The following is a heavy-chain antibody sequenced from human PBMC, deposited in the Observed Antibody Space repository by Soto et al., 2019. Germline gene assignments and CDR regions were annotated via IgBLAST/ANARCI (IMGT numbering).Heavy chain of an antibody. J-gene: IGHJ4*02. CDR1: GGTFSSYA. CDR2: IIPIFGTA. V-gene: IGHV1-69*13. Sequence: GASVKVSCKASGGTFSSYAISWVRQAPGQGLEWMGGIIPIFGTANYAQNFQGRVTITADESTSTAYMELSSLRSEDTAVYYCARQWLSTPAFDYWGQGTLVTVSS. CDR3: ARQWLSTPAFDY. D-gene: IGHD6-19*01.